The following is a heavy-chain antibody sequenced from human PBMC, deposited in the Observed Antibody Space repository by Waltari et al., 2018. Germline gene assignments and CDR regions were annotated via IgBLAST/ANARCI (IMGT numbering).Heavy chain of an antibody. V-gene: IGHV3-23*01. J-gene: IGHJ5*01. CDR1: GFTFTSFV. CDR3: LRRWFDS. CDR2: ISPGGGVT. Sequence: EVQLLESGGGLVQPGGSLRLSGAASGFTFTSFVMSWVRQAPRKGLEWVSAISPGGGVTYYADSVKGRFTVSRDNSKNTLYLQMNSLRAEDTAVYYCLRRWFDSWGQGTLVIVSS.